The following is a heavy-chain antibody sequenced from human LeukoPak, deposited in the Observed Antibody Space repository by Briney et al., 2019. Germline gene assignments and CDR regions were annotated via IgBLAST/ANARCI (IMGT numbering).Heavy chain of an antibody. Sequence: GSLRLSCAASGFTFSSYAMSWVRQAPGKGLVWVSAISGSGGSTYYADSVKGRFTISRDNSKNTLYLQMNSLRAEDTAVYFCARSISWHDGWFDPWGQGTLVTVSS. CDR1: GFTFSSYA. V-gene: IGHV3-23*01. CDR2: ISGSGGST. D-gene: IGHD2-2*01. CDR3: ARSISWHDGWFDP. J-gene: IGHJ5*02.